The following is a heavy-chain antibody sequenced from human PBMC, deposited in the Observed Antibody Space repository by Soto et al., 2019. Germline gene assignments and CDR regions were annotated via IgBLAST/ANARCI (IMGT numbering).Heavy chain of an antibody. CDR3: AREGFGEFQFDY. V-gene: IGHV1-69*06. D-gene: IGHD3-10*01. CDR1: GGTFSSYA. CDR2: IIPIFGTA. J-gene: IGHJ4*02. Sequence: ASVKVSCKASGGTFSSYAISWVRQAPGQGLEWMGGIIPIFGTANYAQKFQGRVTITADKSTSTAYMELSSLRSEDTAVYYCAREGFGEFQFDYWGQGTMVTVSS.